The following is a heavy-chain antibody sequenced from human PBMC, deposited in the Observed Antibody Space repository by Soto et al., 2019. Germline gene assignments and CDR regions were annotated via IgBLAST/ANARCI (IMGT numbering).Heavy chain of an antibody. Sequence: ASVKVCCKACGDTFTSYGISWARQAHGQGLEWMGWISAYNGNTNYAQKLQGRVTMTTDTSTSTAYMELRSLRSDDTAVYYCARRGSGWHNWFAPWGQGTLVTVSS. V-gene: IGHV1-18*01. CDR1: GDTFTSYG. CDR2: ISAYNGNT. J-gene: IGHJ5*02. CDR3: ARRGSGWHNWFAP. D-gene: IGHD6-19*01.